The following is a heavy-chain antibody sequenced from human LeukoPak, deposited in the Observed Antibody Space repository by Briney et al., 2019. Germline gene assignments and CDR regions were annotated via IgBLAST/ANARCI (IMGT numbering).Heavy chain of an antibody. Sequence: GGSLRLSCAASGFTFTNAWMYWVRQAPGKGPEWVGRIKSITDGGTTDYAAPVKGRFTISRDVSKNTLYLQMNSLKTEDTAVYYCTTQGTGYYYFDYWGQGTLVTVSS. CDR1: GFTFTNAW. CDR2: IKSITDGGTT. D-gene: IGHD3-9*01. CDR3: TTQGTGYYYFDY. V-gene: IGHV3-15*01. J-gene: IGHJ4*02.